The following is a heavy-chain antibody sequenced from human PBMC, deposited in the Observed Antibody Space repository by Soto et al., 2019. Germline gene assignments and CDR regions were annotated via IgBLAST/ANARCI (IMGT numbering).Heavy chain of an antibody. CDR2: INPSGGHT. CDR3: ARGGHVVVVTAAFDY. J-gene: IGHJ4*02. V-gene: IGHV1-46*01. Sequence: QVQLMQSGAEVKKPGASVKVSCKASGNTFTNYYIHWVRQAPGQGLEWMGTINPSGGHTTYAQKFLGRVTMTRDTSTSTLYMELTSLISEDTAVYYCARGGHVVVVTAAFDYWGQGTLVTVS. CDR1: GNTFTNYY. D-gene: IGHD2-21*02.